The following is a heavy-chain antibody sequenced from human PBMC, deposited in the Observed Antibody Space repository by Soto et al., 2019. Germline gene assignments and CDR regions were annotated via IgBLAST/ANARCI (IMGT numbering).Heavy chain of an antibody. CDR1: GFSVSDYA. CDR2: ISGSGDGT. V-gene: IGHV3-23*01. Sequence: GGSLRLSCAASGFSVSDYAMSWFRQDPGKGLEWVSSISGSGDGTYYGDSVKGRFTLSRDTSQKTLYLQMNNLRGEDTAVYFCTKSGMNYLTVHASGGMDVWGQGTTVTVSS. CDR3: TKSGMNYLTVHASGGMDV. D-gene: IGHD2-8*01. J-gene: IGHJ6*02.